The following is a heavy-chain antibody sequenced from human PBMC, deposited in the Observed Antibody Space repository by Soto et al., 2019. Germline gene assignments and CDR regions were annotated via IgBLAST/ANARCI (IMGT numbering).Heavy chain of an antibody. Sequence: ASVKVSCKASGGTFSSYTISWVRQAPGQGLEWMGRIIPILGIANYAQKFQGRVTITADKSTSTAYMELNSLRAEDTAVYFCKVGASWRIDAFDIWGQGTMVTVSS. V-gene: IGHV1-69*02. D-gene: IGHD1-26*01. J-gene: IGHJ3*02. CDR3: KVGASWRIDAFDI. CDR2: IIPILGIA. CDR1: GGTFSSYT.